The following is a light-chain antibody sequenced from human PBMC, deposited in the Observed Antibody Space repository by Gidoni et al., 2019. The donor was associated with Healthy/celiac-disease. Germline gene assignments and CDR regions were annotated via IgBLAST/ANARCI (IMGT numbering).Light chain of an antibody. J-gene: IGKJ2*01. Sequence: EIVLTQSPGTLSLSPGESATLSCRASQSVSSSYLAWYQQKPGQAPRLLIYGASSRATGIPDRFSGSGSGTDFTLTISRLEPEDFAVYYCQQYGSSLGQGTKLEIK. CDR3: QQYGSS. CDR1: QSVSSSY. CDR2: GAS. V-gene: IGKV3-20*01.